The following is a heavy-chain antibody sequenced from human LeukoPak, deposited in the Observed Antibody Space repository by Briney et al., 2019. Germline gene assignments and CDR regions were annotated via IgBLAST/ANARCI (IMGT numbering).Heavy chain of an antibody. V-gene: IGHV4-30-4*08. Sequence: SETLSLTCTVSGGSISSGDYYWSWIRQPPGKGLEWIGYIYYSGSTYYNPSLKSRVTISVDTSKNQFSLKLSSVTAADTAVYYCARYYGSGGLWFDPWGQGTLVTVSS. CDR1: GGSISSGDYY. CDR2: IYYSGST. J-gene: IGHJ5*02. CDR3: ARYYGSGGLWFDP. D-gene: IGHD3-10*01.